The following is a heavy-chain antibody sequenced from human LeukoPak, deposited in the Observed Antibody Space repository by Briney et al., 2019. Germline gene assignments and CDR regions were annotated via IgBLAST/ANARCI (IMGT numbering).Heavy chain of an antibody. CDR1: GFTFSNAW. CDR3: ARVVGSGWYVY. D-gene: IGHD6-19*01. CDR2: IYYSGST. Sequence: GSLRLSCAASGFTFSNAWMSWIRQPPGKGLEWIGYIYYSGSTNYNPSLKSRVTISVDTSKNQFSLKLSSVTAADTAVYYCARVVGSGWYVYWGQGTLVTVSS. J-gene: IGHJ4*02. V-gene: IGHV4-59*01.